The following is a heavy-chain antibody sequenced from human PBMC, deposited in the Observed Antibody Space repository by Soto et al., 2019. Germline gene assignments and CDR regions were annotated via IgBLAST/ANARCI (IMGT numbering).Heavy chain of an antibody. CDR2: IWYDGSNK. CDR1: GFTFNSYG. V-gene: IGHV3-33*01. J-gene: IGHJ3*02. Sequence: QVQLVESGGGVVQSGRSLRLSCAASGFTFNSYGMHWVRQAPGKGLEWVAVIWYDGSNKYYADFVKGRFTISRDNSKDTLYLQMNSLRAEDTAVYYCARDGNNGFDIWGQGTMVSVSS. CDR3: ARDGNNGFDI.